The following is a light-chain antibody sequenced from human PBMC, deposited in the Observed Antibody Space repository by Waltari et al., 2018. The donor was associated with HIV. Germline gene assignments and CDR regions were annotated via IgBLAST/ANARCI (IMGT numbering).Light chain of an antibody. CDR2: DCS. CDR1: SRDVGGYRY. Sequence: QSALTQPASVSGAPGQSITISCTGTSRDVGGYRYVSWYQQHPGKAPKLMIFDCSNRPSGVSNRFSGSKSGNTASLTISGLQAEDEAHYFCSSYSSSTALVVFGGGTKVTVL. V-gene: IGLV2-14*03. CDR3: SSYSSSTALVV. J-gene: IGLJ2*01.